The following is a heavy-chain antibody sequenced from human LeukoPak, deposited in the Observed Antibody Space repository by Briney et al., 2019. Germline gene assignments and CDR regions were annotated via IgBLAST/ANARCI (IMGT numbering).Heavy chain of an antibody. J-gene: IGHJ2*01. Sequence: SETLSLTCTVSGGSISSSSYYWGWIRQPPGKGLEWIGSIYYSGSTYYNPSLKSRVTISVDTSKNQFSLKLSSVTAADTAVYYCARDRGDYVSSPYWYFDLWGRGTLVTVSS. CDR2: IYYSGST. V-gene: IGHV4-39*07. CDR3: ARDRGDYVSSPYWYFDL. CDR1: GGSISSSSYY. D-gene: IGHD4-17*01.